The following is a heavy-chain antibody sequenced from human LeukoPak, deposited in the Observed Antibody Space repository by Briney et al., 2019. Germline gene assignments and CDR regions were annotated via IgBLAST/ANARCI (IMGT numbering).Heavy chain of an antibody. Sequence: GGSLRLSCAASGFTFSSYAMSWVRQAPGKGLEWVSAISGSGGSTYYADSVKGRFTISRDNSKNTLYLQMNSLRAEDTAVHYCAKGRPLITMLVGDAFDIWGQGTMVTVSS. CDR1: GFTFSSYA. CDR2: ISGSGGST. D-gene: IGHD3-22*01. V-gene: IGHV3-23*01. CDR3: AKGRPLITMLVGDAFDI. J-gene: IGHJ3*02.